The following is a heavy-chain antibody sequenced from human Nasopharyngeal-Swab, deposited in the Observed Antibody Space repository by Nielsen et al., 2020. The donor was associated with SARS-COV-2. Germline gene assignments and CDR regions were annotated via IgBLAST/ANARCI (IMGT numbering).Heavy chain of an antibody. Sequence: SETLSLTCTVSGGSISSSSYYRGWIRQPPGKGLEWIGSIYYSGSTYYNPSLKSRVTISVDTSKNQFSLKLSSVTAADTAVYYCARIGGDWNDDYWGQGTLVTVSS. D-gene: IGHD1-1*01. CDR1: GGSISSSSYY. V-gene: IGHV4-39*07. CDR3: ARIGGDWNDDY. J-gene: IGHJ4*02. CDR2: IYYSGST.